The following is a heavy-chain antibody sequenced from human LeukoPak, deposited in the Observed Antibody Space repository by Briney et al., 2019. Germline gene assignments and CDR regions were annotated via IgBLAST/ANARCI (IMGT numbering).Heavy chain of an antibody. D-gene: IGHD6-13*01. Sequence: GASVKVSCKASGGTFSSYAISWVRQAPGQGLEWMGWISAYNGNTNYAQKLQGRVTMTTDTSTSTAYMELRSLRSDDTAVYYCARDTSSWPFDYWGQGTLVTVSS. V-gene: IGHV1-18*01. CDR2: ISAYNGNT. CDR1: GGTFSSYA. J-gene: IGHJ4*02. CDR3: ARDTSSWPFDY.